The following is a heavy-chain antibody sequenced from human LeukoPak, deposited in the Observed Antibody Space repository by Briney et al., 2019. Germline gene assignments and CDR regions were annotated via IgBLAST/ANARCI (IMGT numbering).Heavy chain of an antibody. D-gene: IGHD2-15*01. CDR1: GGSISSGGYY. Sequence: SQTLSLTCTVSGGSISSGGYYWSWIRQHPGKGLEWIGYIYYSGSTYYNPSLKSRVTISVDTSKNQFSLRLSSVTAADTAVYYCARGYCSGGSCYLAPFDPWGQGTLVTVSS. CDR3: ARGYCSGGSCYLAPFDP. J-gene: IGHJ5*02. CDR2: IYYSGST. V-gene: IGHV4-31*03.